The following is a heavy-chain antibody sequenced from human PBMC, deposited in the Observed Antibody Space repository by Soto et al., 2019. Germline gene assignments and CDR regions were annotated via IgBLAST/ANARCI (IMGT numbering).Heavy chain of an antibody. J-gene: IGHJ4*02. V-gene: IGHV3-30*04. D-gene: IGHD6-6*01. CDR2: ISYDGSNG. CDR1: GFTFSTYA. Sequence: QVQLVESGGGVVQPGRSLSLSCTASGFTFSTYAMHWVRQAPGKGLEWVAVISYDGSNGHYADFVKGRFTISRDNSKNTLSLQMNSLRVEDTAVYFGARDLYNSSSLGGDWGQGTLVTVSS. CDR3: ARDLYNSSSLGGD.